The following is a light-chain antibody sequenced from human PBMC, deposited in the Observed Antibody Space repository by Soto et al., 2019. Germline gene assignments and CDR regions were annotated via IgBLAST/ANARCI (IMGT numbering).Light chain of an antibody. Sequence: QSALTQPPSASGSPGQSVTISCTGTSSDVGGYNYVSWYQQHPGKAPKLMIYGVTKRPSGVPDRCSGSKSGNTASLTVSGLQAEDEADYYCSSYAGSNNWVFGGGTKLTVL. CDR2: GVT. J-gene: IGLJ3*02. V-gene: IGLV2-8*01. CDR3: SSYAGSNNWV. CDR1: SSDVGGYNY.